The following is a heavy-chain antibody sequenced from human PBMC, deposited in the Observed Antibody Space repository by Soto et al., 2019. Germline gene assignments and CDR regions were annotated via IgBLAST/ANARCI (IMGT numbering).Heavy chain of an antibody. J-gene: IGHJ3*02. CDR2: ISYDGSNK. V-gene: IGHV3-30*18. D-gene: IGHD4-17*01. CDR3: AKDIYNYGGNEDDAFDI. CDR1: GFTFSSYG. Sequence: GGSLRLSCAASGFTFSSYGMHWVRQAPGKGLEWVAVISYDGSNKYYADSVKGRFTISRDNSKNTLYLQMNSLRAEDTAVYYCAKDIYNYGGNEDDAFDIWGQGTMVTFSS.